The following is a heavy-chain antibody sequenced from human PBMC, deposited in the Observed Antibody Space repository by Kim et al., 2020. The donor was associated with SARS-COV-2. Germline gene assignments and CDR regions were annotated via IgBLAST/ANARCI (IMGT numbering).Heavy chain of an antibody. CDR2: ISYDGSNK. Sequence: GGSLRLSCAASGFTFSSYGMHWVRQAPGKGLEWVAVISYDGSNKYYADSVKGRFTISRDNSKNTLYLQMNSLRAEDTAVYYCARDRIAAAGDGNYYYYGMDVWGQGTTVTVSS. CDR3: ARDRIAAAGDGNYYYYGMDV. CDR1: GFTFSSYG. D-gene: IGHD6-13*01. V-gene: IGHV3-33*05. J-gene: IGHJ6*02.